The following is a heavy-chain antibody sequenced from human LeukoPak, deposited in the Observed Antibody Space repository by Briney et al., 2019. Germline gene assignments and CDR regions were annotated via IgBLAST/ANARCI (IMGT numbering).Heavy chain of an antibody. J-gene: IGHJ4*02. CDR3: AKDQGGIAASAKAD. V-gene: IGHV3-23*01. Sequence: GGSLRLSCAASGFTFSSYSMNWVRQAPGKGLEWVSAISGSGGSTYYADSVKGRFTISRDNSKNTLYLQMNSLRAEDTAVYYCAKDQGGIAASAKADWGQGTPVTVSS. CDR2: ISGSGGST. D-gene: IGHD6-13*01. CDR1: GFTFSSYS.